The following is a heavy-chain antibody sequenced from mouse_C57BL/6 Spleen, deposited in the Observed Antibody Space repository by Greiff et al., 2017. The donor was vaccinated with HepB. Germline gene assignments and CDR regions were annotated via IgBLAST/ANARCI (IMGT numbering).Heavy chain of an antibody. CDR3: TTIDDDGGFAY. CDR1: GFNIKDYY. D-gene: IGHD2-4*01. J-gene: IGHJ3*01. CDR2: IDPEDGDT. V-gene: IGHV14-1*01. Sequence: VQLQQSGAELVRPGASVKLSCTASGFNIKDYYMHWVKQRPEQGLEWIGRIDPEDGDTEYAPKFQGKATMTADTSSNTAYLHLSSLTSEDTAVFYCTTIDDDGGFAYWGQGTLVTVSA.